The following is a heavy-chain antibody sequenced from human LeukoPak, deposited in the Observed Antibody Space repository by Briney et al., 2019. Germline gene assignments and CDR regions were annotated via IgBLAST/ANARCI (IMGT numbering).Heavy chain of an antibody. CDR2: INHSGST. Sequence: PSETLSLTCAAYGGSFSGYYWNWIRQSPGMGLEWIGEINHSGSTNYNPSLKSLVTISVDTPKNQFSLRLTSVTAADTAVYYCARGRVQYYFGSGSQGWFDPWGQGTLVKVSS. V-gene: IGHV4-34*01. D-gene: IGHD3-10*01. J-gene: IGHJ5*02. CDR3: ARGRVQYYFGSGSQGWFDP. CDR1: GGSFSGYY.